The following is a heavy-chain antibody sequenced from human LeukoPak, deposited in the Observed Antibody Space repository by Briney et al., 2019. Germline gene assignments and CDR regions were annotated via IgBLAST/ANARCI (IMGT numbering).Heavy chain of an antibody. CDR3: ARGFSHGSATFDY. V-gene: IGHV3-30-3*01. CDR1: GFTFGSYP. D-gene: IGHD5-24*01. CDR2: ISHDGSKE. J-gene: IGHJ4*02. Sequence: GGSLRLSCTASGFTFGSYPIHWVRQAPGKGLEWVALISHDGSKEYYADSVKGRFTISRDNSKNTLYLQMHSPRQEDAAVYYCARGFSHGSATFDYWGQGSLVTVSS.